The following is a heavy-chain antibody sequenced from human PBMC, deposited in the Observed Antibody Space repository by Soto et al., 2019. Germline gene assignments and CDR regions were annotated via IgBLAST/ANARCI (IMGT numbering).Heavy chain of an antibody. CDR3: ARAIDFDY. Sequence: QVQLQESGPGLVKPSETLSLTCSVSGGSIGSYYWSWIRQPPGKGLEWIGYIYYTGTTNYNPSLKSRVSISVDTSKNQVSQKLNSVTAADTAIYYCARAIDFDYWGQGALVTVSA. CDR1: GGSIGSYY. CDR2: IYYTGTT. J-gene: IGHJ4*02. V-gene: IGHV4-59*01.